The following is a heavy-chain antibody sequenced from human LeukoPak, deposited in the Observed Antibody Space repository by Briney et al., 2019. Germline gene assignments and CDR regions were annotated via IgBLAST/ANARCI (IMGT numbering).Heavy chain of an antibody. D-gene: IGHD3-3*01. CDR2: IYTNGST. J-gene: IGHJ5*02. CDR3: ARDALAITIFGVVIRNWFDP. Sequence: SETLSLTCTVSGGSISSYYWSWIRQPAGKGLEWIGRIYTNGSTNYNPSLKSRVTMSVDTSKNQFSLKLSSVTAADTAVYYCARDALAITIFGVVIRNWFDPWGQGTLVTVSS. CDR1: GGSISSYY. V-gene: IGHV4-4*07.